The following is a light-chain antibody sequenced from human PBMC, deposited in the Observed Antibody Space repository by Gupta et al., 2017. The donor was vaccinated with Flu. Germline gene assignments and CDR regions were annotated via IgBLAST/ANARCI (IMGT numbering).Light chain of an antibody. Sequence: DIGVTRSSVSLGVSLGERATINCKSSRSGLYTTNNKNYFAWLEQKPGQPPKVLIYWASTREAGVPDRFSGSGSGTDFTPTISGLQAEDVAVYDCKQYNPSPLTWGQGTQVAIK. CDR3: KQYNPSPLT. J-gene: IGKJ1*01. V-gene: IGKV4-1*01. CDR2: WAS. CDR1: RSGLYTTNNKNY.